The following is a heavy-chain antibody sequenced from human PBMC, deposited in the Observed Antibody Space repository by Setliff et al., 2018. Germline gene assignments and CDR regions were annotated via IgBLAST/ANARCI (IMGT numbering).Heavy chain of an antibody. Sequence: SEILSLTCAVSGYPMSSGYYWGWLRQPAGKGLEWIGHINRRGSTNFSPSLKSRVTISLDTSKNQFSLNLTSVTAADTAVYYCVRDAGDGYGVDAYAGGGFDIWGQGTMVTVSS. D-gene: IGHD4-17*01. CDR2: INRRGST. CDR3: VRDAGDGYGVDAYAGGGFDI. J-gene: IGHJ3*02. CDR1: GYPMSSGYY. V-gene: IGHV4-38-2*02.